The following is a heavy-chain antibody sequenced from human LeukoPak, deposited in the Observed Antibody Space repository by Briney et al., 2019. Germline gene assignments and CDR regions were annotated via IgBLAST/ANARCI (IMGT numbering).Heavy chain of an antibody. D-gene: IGHD5-18*01. Sequence: KSSETLSLTCTVSGGSISSYYWSWIRQPPGKGLEWIGYIYYSGSTNYNPSLKSRVTISVDTSKNQFSLKLSSVTAADTAVYYCARRRGYSYDNWYFDLWSRGTLVTVSS. V-gene: IGHV4-59*01. CDR2: IYYSGST. J-gene: IGHJ2*01. CDR3: ARRRGYSYDNWYFDL. CDR1: GGSISSYY.